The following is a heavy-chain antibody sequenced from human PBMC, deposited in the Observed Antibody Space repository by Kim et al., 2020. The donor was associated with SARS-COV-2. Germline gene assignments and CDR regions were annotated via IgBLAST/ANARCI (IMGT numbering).Heavy chain of an antibody. Sequence: GGSLRLSCAASGFTFSSYAMHWVRQAPGKGLEWVAVISYDGSNKYYADSVKGRFTISRDNSKNTLYLQMNSLRAEDTAVYYCARARYDYGDYWGQGTLVTVSS. V-gene: IGHV3-30-3*01. D-gene: IGHD4-17*01. CDR1: GFTFSSYA. CDR3: ARARYDYGDY. J-gene: IGHJ4*02. CDR2: ISYDGSNK.